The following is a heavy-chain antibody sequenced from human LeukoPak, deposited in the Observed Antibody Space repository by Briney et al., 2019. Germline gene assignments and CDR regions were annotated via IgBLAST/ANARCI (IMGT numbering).Heavy chain of an antibody. J-gene: IGHJ4*02. CDR3: ARGVVAAPQTFDY. CDR1: GFTFDDYA. D-gene: IGHD2-15*01. CDR2: ISYSGST. V-gene: IGHV4-59*01. Sequence: LRLSCAASGFTFDDYAMHWVRQAPGKGLEWIGYISYSGSTNYNPSLKSRVTISVDTSKNQFSLKLTSVTAADTAMYYCARGVVAAPQTFDYWGQGTLVTVSS.